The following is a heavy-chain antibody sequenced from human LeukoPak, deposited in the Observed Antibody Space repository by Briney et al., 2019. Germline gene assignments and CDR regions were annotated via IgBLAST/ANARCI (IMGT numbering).Heavy chain of an antibody. CDR2: IYHSGST. CDR3: ARHDSSGYYNPLDY. V-gene: IGHV4-59*08. CDR1: GGSISTYY. J-gene: IGHJ4*02. Sequence: SETLSLTCTVSGGSISTYYWSWIRQPPGKGLEWIGYIYHSGSTKYNPSLKSRVTISVDTSKNQFSLKLSSVTAADTAVYYCARHDSSGYYNPLDYWGQGTLVTVSS. D-gene: IGHD3-22*01.